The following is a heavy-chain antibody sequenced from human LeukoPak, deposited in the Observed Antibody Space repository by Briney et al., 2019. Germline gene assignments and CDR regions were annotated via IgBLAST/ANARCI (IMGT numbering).Heavy chain of an antibody. CDR3: ARALFYGMDV. V-gene: IGHV3-21*01. CDR1: GFTFSSYS. J-gene: IGHJ6*02. Sequence: PGGSLRLSCAASGFTFSSYSMNCVRQDPGKGLEWVSSISSNSDYIYYADSVKGRLTISRDNARNSLYLQMRSLRAEDTAVYYCARALFYGMDVWGQGTTVTVAS. CDR2: ISSNSDYI.